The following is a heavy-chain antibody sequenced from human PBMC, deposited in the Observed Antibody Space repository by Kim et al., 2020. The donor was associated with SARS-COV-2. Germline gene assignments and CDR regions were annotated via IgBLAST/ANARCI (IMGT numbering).Heavy chain of an antibody. CDR1: GGSISSYY. CDR3: AREVLAGYSYGSYFDY. CDR2: IYTSGST. V-gene: IGHV4-4*07. J-gene: IGHJ4*02. D-gene: IGHD5-18*01. Sequence: SETLSLTCTVSGGSISSYYWSWIRQPAVKGLEWIGRIYTSGSTNYNPSLKSRVTMSVDTSKNQFSLKLSSVTAADTAVYYCAREVLAGYSYGSYFDYWGQGTLVTVSS.